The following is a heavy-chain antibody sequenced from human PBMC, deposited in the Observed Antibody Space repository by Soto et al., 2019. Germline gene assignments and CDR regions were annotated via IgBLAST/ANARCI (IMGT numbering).Heavy chain of an antibody. Sequence: ASVKVSCKASGYTFTRHWMHWVRQAPGRGLEWMGIINPSDHTTSYAPKFQGRVTMTRDTSTSTVYMELSSLRSEDTAIYYCARDYSGTDNVYSRWWFDPWGQGTVVTVSS. CDR1: GYTFTRHW. CDR2: INPSDHTT. CDR3: ARDYSGTDNVYSRWWFDP. D-gene: IGHD1-7*01. V-gene: IGHV1-46*01. J-gene: IGHJ5*02.